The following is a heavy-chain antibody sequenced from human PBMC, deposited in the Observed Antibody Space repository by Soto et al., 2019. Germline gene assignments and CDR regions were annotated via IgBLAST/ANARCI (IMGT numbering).Heavy chain of an antibody. V-gene: IGHV4-31*03. J-gene: IGHJ4*02. CDR2: IYYSGST. CDR3: ARLSYYDILTGPETLDY. Sequence: QVQLQESGPGLVKPSQTLSLTCTVSGGSISSGGYYWSWIRQHPGKGLEWIGYIYYSGSTYYNPSLKGRVTISVDTSKNQFSLKLSSVTAADTAVYYCARLSYYDILTGPETLDYWGQGTLVTVSS. D-gene: IGHD3-9*01. CDR1: GGSISSGGYY.